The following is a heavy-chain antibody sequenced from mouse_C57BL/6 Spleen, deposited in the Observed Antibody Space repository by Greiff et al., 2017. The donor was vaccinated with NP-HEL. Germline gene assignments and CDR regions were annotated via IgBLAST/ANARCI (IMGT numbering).Heavy chain of an antibody. CDR2: IDPSDSYT. J-gene: IGHJ2*01. V-gene: IGHV1-69*01. CDR3: ARIHDYDDGYFDY. Sequence: VQLQQPGAELVMPGASVKLSCKASGYTFTSYWMHWVKQRPGQGLEWIGEIDPSDSYTNYNQKFKGKSTLTVDKSSSTAYMQLSSLTSEDSAVYYCARIHDYDDGYFDYWGQGTTLTVSS. CDR1: GYTFTSYW. D-gene: IGHD2-4*01.